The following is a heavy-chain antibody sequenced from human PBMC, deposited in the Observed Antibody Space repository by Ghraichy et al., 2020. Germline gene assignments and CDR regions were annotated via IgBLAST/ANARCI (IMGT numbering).Heavy chain of an antibody. CDR1: GFTFSSYW. CDR3: ARERVYTAMVVNYYGMDV. D-gene: IGHD5-18*01. V-gene: IGHV3-7*01. Sequence: GGSLRLSCAASGFTFSSYWMSWVRQAPGKGLEWVANIKQDGSEKYYVDTVKGRFTISRDNAKNSLYLQMNSLRAEDTAVYYCARERVYTAMVVNYYGMDVWGQGTTVTVSS. J-gene: IGHJ6*02. CDR2: IKQDGSEK.